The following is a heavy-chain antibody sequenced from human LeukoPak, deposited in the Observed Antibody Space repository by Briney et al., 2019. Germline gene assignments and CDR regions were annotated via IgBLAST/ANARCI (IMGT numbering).Heavy chain of an antibody. V-gene: IGHV4-34*01. CDR1: GGSFSGYY. D-gene: IGHD3-10*01. J-gene: IGHJ4*02. CDR2: IYYSGST. Sequence: ASETLSLTCTVYGGSFSGYYWSWIRQPPGKGLEWIGEIYYSGSTNYNPSLKSRVTISVDTSKNQFSLKLSSVTAADTDVYYCARVTLPTYCWGSGSYYNPAFHYWGQGTLVTVSS. CDR3: ARVTLPTYCWGSGSYYNPAFHY.